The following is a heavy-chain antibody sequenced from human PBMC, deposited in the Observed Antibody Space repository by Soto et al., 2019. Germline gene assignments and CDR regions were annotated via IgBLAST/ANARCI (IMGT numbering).Heavy chain of an antibody. Sequence: PGGSLRLSCAASGFTFSSYGMHWVRQAPGKGLEWVAVIWYDGSNKYYADSVKGRFTISRDNSKNTLYLQMNSLRAEDTAVYYCAKDKTNGYDMTPFDYWGQGTLVTVSS. V-gene: IGHV3-33*06. J-gene: IGHJ4*02. CDR2: IWYDGSNK. D-gene: IGHD5-12*01. CDR3: AKDKTNGYDMTPFDY. CDR1: GFTFSSYG.